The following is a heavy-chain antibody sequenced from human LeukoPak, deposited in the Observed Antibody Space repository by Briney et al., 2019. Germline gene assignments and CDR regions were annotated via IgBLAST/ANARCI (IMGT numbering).Heavy chain of an antibody. V-gene: IGHV1-46*01. CDR1: GYIFTNYY. D-gene: IGHD3-10*01. J-gene: IGHJ4*02. Sequence: ASVKVSCKASGYIFTNYYMHWVRQAPGQGLEWMGIINLTAGSTSYAQKFQGRVTMTRDTSTSTVYMELSSLRSEDTAVYYCARQGGSGSPLLIWGQGILVTVSS. CDR2: INLTAGST. CDR3: ARQGGSGSPLLI.